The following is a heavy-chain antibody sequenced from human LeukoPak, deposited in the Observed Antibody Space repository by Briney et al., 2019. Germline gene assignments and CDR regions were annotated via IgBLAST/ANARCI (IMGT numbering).Heavy chain of an antibody. D-gene: IGHD5-24*01. CDR2: INSDGRTT. Sequence: GGSLRLSCAASGFTFSNSWMHWVRQAPGKGLVRVSRINSDGRTTSYADSVKGRFTISRDNAKNTLYLQMDRLRAEDTAVYYCARGTYGYLFDYWGQGTLVTVSS. CDR3: ARGTYGYLFDY. CDR1: GFTFSNSW. J-gene: IGHJ4*02. V-gene: IGHV3-74*01.